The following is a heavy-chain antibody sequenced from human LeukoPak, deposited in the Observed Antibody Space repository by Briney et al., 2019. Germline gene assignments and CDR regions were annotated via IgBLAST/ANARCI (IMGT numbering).Heavy chain of an antibody. CDR1: GFTFGNYA. CDR2: IYHIGTV. V-gene: IGHV3-23*01. Sequence: QAGGSLRLSCAASGFTFGNYAMAWVRHTPGKGLEWVATIYHIGTVWYTDSVRGRSTISRDNSRNMVYLQMQSLSPEDTAVYFCARDRDYPRDRLDYWGPGTLVTVSS. CDR3: ARDRDYPRDRLDY. D-gene: IGHD4-17*01. J-gene: IGHJ4*02.